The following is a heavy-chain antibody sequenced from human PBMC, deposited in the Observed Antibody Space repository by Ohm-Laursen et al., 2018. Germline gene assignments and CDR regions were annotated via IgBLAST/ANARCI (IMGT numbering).Heavy chain of an antibody. V-gene: IGHV1-8*02. CDR3: ARADVRRLDY. D-gene: IGHD3-16*01. CDR2: MNPNSGDT. Sequence: GASVKVSCQASGYTFTSYDINWVRQATGQGLEWLGWMNPNSGDTGYAQKFQDRVTMTSNTSISTAYMELSSLTSEDTAVYYCARADVRRLDYWGQGTLVTVSS. CDR1: GYTFTSYD. J-gene: IGHJ4*02.